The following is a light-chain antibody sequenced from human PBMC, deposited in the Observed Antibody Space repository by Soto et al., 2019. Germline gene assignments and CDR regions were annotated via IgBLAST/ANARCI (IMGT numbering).Light chain of an antibody. CDR2: DDS. J-gene: IGLJ2*01. CDR3: SSYTPSSTHVV. CDR1: SSDVGSYNY. V-gene: IGLV2-14*01. Sequence: QSALTQPASVSGSPGQSITISCTGTSSDVGSYNYVSWYQQYPGKAPKLMIYDDSNRPSGVSYRFSGSKSGNTASLTISGLQAEDEADYYCSSYTPSSTHVVFGGGTKLTVL.